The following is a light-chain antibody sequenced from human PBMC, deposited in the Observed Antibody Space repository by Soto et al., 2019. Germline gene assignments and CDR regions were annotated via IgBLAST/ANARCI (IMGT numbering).Light chain of an antibody. CDR3: QQYDSTVWT. CDR2: AAS. Sequence: EIVLTQSPGTLSLSPCETATLSSRASQTGDSRYLAWYQQKRGQAPRLLIYAASSRATGVPDRFSGSGSGTDFTLTIRRLEPEDFAVYYCQQYDSTVWTFGQGTKVDI. CDR1: QTGDSRY. J-gene: IGKJ1*01. V-gene: IGKV3-20*01.